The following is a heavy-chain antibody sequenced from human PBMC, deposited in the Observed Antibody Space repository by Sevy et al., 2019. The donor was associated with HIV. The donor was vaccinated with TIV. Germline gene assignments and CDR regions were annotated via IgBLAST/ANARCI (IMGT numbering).Heavy chain of an antibody. V-gene: IGHV4-34*01. CDR2: INHSGST. D-gene: IGHD2-2*01. CDR1: GGSFSGYY. Sequence: SETLSLTCAVYGGSFSGYYWSWIRQPPGKGLEWIGEINHSGSTNYNPSLKSRVTISVDTSKNQFSLELSSVTAADTAVYYCARGYCSSTSCSYYYYYGMDVWGQGTTVTVSS. CDR3: ARGYCSSTSCSYYYYYGMDV. J-gene: IGHJ6*02.